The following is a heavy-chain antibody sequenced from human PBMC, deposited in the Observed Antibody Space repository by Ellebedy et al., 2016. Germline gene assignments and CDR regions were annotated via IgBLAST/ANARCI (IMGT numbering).Heavy chain of an antibody. CDR2: ISSSSSTI. V-gene: IGHV3-48*01. CDR1: GFTFSSYS. CDR3: ARAGSQQWLVRHYFDY. D-gene: IGHD6-19*01. Sequence: GGSLRLSCAASGFTFSSYSMNWVRQAPGKGLEWVSYISSSSSTIYYADSVKGRFTISRDNAKNSLYLQMNSLRAEDTAVYYCARAGSQQWLVRHYFDYWGQGTLVTVSS. J-gene: IGHJ4*02.